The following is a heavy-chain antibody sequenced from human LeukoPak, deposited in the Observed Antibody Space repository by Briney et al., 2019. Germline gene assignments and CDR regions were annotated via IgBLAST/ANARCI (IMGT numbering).Heavy chain of an antibody. V-gene: IGHV1-18*01. CDR2: ISAYNGNT. Sequence: ASVKVSCKASGYTFTSYGISWVRQAPGQGLEGMGWISAYNGNTNYAQKLQGRVTMTTDTSTSTAYMELRSLRSDDTAVYYCARVLPYYYDSSGLDYWGQGTLVTVSS. CDR1: GYTFTSYG. CDR3: ARVLPYYYDSSGLDY. J-gene: IGHJ4*02. D-gene: IGHD3-22*01.